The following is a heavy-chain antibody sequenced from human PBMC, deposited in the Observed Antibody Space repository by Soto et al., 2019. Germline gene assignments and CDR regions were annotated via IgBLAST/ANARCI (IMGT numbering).Heavy chain of an antibody. J-gene: IGHJ3*02. CDR1: GYSFTSYW. Sequence: EVQLVQSGAEVKKPGESLKISCKGSGYSFTSYWIGWVRQMPGKGLEWMGIIYPGDSDTRYSPSFQGQVTISADKSISTAYLQWSSLKASDTAMYYCASSDCSSTSCYPDAFDIWGQGTMVTVSS. V-gene: IGHV5-51*01. D-gene: IGHD2-2*01. CDR2: IYPGDSDT. CDR3: ASSDCSSTSCYPDAFDI.